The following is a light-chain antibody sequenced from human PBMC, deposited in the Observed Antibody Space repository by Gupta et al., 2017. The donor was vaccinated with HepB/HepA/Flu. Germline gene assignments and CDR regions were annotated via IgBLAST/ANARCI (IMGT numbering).Light chain of an antibody. J-gene: IGLJ3*02. CDR1: SSHIGTNT. CDR3: AAWDDSLDGYWV. CDR2: SKG. V-gene: IGLV1-44*01. Sequence: QSVLIQPPSASGTPGQRVTITCSGRSSHIGTNTVHWYRQLPGTAPQLLINSKGHRTSGVPDGCSGAKSGASTFLAISGLQSEDEADYHCAAWDDSLDGYWVFGGGTKLAVL.